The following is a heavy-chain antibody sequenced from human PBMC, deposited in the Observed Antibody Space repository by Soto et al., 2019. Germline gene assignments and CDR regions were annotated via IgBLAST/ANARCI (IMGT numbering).Heavy chain of an antibody. CDR1: GGSFSGYY. CDR2: INHSGST. J-gene: IGHJ6*02. CDR3: ARGGNSYGYINYSTYFGMDA. V-gene: IGHV4-34*01. D-gene: IGHD5-18*01. Sequence: PWETLSLTCAVYGGSFSGYYCSWVLQPPGKGLEWIGEINHSGSTNYNPSLKGRVTISVDTSKNQFSLKLGSVTAADTAVYYCARGGNSYGYINYSTYFGMDAWGQGNTVPFSS.